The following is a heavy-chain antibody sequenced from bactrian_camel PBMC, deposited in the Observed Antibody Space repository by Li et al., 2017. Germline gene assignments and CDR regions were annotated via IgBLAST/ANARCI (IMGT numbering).Heavy chain of an antibody. D-gene: IGHD1*01. Sequence: VQLVESGGGSVQTGGSLRLSCVASGYTTSTNCMGWFRQAPGKEREGVATIDSDTRTTYADSVKDRFSISKDNDKNTLYLEMGDLKPEDTAMYYCAAEHPRRASGGGVYCPKSLARRDFAYWGQGTQVTVS. CDR1: GYTTSTNC. V-gene: IGHV3S53*01. J-gene: IGHJ6*01. CDR3: AAEHPRRASGGGVYCPKSLARRDFAY. CDR2: IDSDTRT.